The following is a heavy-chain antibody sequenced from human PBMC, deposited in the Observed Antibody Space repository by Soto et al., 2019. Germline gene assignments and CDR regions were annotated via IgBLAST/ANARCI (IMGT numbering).Heavy chain of an antibody. Sequence: QVQLEQSGVEVEVKKPGSSVKVPCKASGGAVSWVRQAPRQGFEWLAGIVPTYRTIKYGQKFPDRLTITADFMSLTRLRPEDTGVYYCATSQSVPRDMYFGSWSSLDNWGQGTLV. CDR2: IVPTYRTI. V-gene: IGHV1-69*01. CDR3: ATSQSVPRDMYFGSWSSLDN. CDR1: GGAVS. D-gene: IGHD3-9*01. J-gene: IGHJ4*02.